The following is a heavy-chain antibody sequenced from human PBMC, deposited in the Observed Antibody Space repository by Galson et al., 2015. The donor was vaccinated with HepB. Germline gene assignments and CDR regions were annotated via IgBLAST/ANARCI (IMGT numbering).Heavy chain of an antibody. D-gene: IGHD3-3*01. CDR2: INHSGST. CDR1: GGSFSGYY. Sequence: ETLSLTCAVYGGSFSGYYWSWIRQPPGKGLEWIGEINHSGSTNYNPSLKSRVTISVDTSKNQFSLKLSSVTAADTAVYYCARGFNYDFWSGYNWFDPWGQGTLVTVSS. V-gene: IGHV4-34*01. J-gene: IGHJ5*02. CDR3: ARGFNYDFWSGYNWFDP.